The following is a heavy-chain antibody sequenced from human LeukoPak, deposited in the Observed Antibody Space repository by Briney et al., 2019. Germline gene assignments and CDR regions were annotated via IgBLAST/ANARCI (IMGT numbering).Heavy chain of an antibody. J-gene: IGHJ4*02. CDR3: ARDPGSTGFGDLDY. CDR2: INPSGGST. Sequence: GASVKVSCKASGYTFTSYFMHWVRQAPGQGLEWMGIINPSGGSTSFAQKFQGRVTMTRDTSTSTVYMELSSLRSEDTAMYYCARDPGSTGFGDLDYWGQGALVTVSS. CDR1: GYTFTSYF. D-gene: IGHD3-10*01. V-gene: IGHV1-46*01.